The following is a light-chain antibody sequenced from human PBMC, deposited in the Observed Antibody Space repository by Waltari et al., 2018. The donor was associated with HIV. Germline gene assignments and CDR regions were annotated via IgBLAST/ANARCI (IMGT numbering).Light chain of an antibody. CDR2: EVS. J-gene: IGLJ2*01. CDR1: SSDVGSYNL. V-gene: IGLV2-23*02. Sequence: QSALTQPASVSGSPGQSITISCTGTSSDVGSYNLVSWYQQHPGKAPKLMIYEVSKRPSGVSNRFAGSKSGNTASLTISGLQAEDEAYYYCCSYAGSSTLVFGGGTKLTVL. CDR3: CSYAGSSTLV.